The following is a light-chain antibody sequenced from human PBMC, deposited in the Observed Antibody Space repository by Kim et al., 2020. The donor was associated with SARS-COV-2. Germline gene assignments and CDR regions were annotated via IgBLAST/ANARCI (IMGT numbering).Light chain of an antibody. J-gene: IGLJ3*02. CDR2: YDR. Sequence: SVAPGKTASLSCGGSNIGSKSLHWYLQKPGQAPVLLISYDRDRPSGIPERFSGSNSGNTATLTISRVDAGDEAAYFCQVWDANQWVFGGGTKLTVL. V-gene: IGLV3-21*04. CDR1: NIGSKS. CDR3: QVWDANQWV.